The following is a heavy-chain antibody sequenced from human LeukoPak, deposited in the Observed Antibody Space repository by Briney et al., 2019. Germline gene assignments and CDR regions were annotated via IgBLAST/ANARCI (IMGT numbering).Heavy chain of an antibody. Sequence: PSGTLSLTCAVSGGSISSSTNWWSWVRQPPGKGLEWIGEIYHSGGTNYNPSLKSRTTISVDKSQNQFSLKVNSLTAADTAVYYCATNGYYCIDVWGKGTTVTVSS. CDR3: ATNGYYCIDV. CDR2: IYHSGGT. V-gene: IGHV4-4*02. D-gene: IGHD2-8*01. CDR1: GGSISSSTNW. J-gene: IGHJ6*03.